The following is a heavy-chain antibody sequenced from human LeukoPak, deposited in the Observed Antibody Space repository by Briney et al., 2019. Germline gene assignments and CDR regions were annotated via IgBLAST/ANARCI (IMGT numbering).Heavy chain of an antibody. CDR1: GFTFSSYW. D-gene: IGHD1-26*01. CDR3: ARDLGNSASYHIDY. V-gene: IGHV3-7*01. J-gene: IGHJ4*02. Sequence: GGSLRLSCAASGFTFSSYWMSWVRQAPGKGLEWVANIKQDGSEKYYVDSVKGRFTISRDNAKNSLYLQMNSLRAEDTAVYYCARDLGNSASYHIDYWGQGTLVTVSS. CDR2: IKQDGSEK.